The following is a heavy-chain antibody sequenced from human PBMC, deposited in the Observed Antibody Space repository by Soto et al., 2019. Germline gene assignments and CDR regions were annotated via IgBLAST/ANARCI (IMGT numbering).Heavy chain of an antibody. D-gene: IGHD1-1*01. CDR2: INHSGST. J-gene: IGHJ4*02. CDR3: ARYSRTWRQGVERFDY. Sequence: QVQLQQWGAGLLKPSETLSLTCAVYGGSFSGYYWSWIRQPPGKGLEWIGEINHSGSTNYNPSLKSRVTISVDTSKNQFSLKLSSVTAADTAVYYCARYSRTWRQGVERFDYWGQGTLVTVSS. CDR1: GGSFSGYY. V-gene: IGHV4-34*01.